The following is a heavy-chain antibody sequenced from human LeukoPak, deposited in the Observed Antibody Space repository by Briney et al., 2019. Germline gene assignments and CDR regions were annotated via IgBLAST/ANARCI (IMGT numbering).Heavy chain of an antibody. J-gene: IGHJ4*02. CDR2: ISGRGGST. D-gene: IGHD3-10*01. CDR3: AKARFGEWFWDY. CDR1: GFTFSSYA. Sequence: GGALRLSCAASGFTFSSYAMSWVGQAPGKGLEGVSAISGRGGSTYCADCVKGRFTNSRDNSKNTLSLQMNSMRAEATAVSYCAKARFGEWFWDYWGQGTLVTVSS. V-gene: IGHV3-23*01.